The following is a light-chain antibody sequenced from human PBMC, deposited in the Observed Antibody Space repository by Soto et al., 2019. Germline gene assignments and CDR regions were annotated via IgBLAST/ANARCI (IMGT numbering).Light chain of an antibody. CDR3: ETWDSNTRV. V-gene: IGLV4-60*03. CDR2: LEGSGSY. Sequence: QPVLTQSCAASASLGSSVKLTCTLSSGHSSYIIAWHQQQPGKAPRYLMKLEGSGSYNKGSGVPDRFSGSSSGADRYLTISNLQSEDEADYYCETWDSNTRVFGGGTKVTVL. CDR1: SGHSSYI. J-gene: IGLJ2*01.